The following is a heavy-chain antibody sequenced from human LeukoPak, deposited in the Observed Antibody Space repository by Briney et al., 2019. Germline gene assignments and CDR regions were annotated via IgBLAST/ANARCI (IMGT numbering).Heavy chain of an antibody. CDR2: INPNSGNT. Sequence: ASVKVSCKASGYTFTTYDINWVRQATGQGLQWMGWINPNSGNTGYAQKFQGRITITRNTSISTVYMELSSLRSEDTAVYYCARGPPTAQYFQHWGQGTLVTVSS. V-gene: IGHV1-8*03. CDR3: ARGPPTAQYFQH. J-gene: IGHJ1*01. D-gene: IGHD1-1*01. CDR1: GYTFTTYD.